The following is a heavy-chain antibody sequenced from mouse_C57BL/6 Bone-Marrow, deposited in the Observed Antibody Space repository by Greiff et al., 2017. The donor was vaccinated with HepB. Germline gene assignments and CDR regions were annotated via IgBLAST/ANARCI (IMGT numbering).Heavy chain of an antibody. D-gene: IGHD1-1*01. CDR1: GFNIKDDY. J-gene: IGHJ2*01. CDR2: LDPENGDT. CDR3: TTTVVATKGYFDY. V-gene: IGHV14-4*01. Sequence: VQLQQSGAELVRPGASVKLSCTASGFNIKDDYMHWVKQRPEQGLEWIGWLDPENGDTEYASKFQGKATIQADTSSNTAYLQLSSLTSEATAVYYCTTTVVATKGYFDYWGHGTTLTVSS.